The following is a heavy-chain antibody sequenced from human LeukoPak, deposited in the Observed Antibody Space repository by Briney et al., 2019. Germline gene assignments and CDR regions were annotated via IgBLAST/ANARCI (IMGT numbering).Heavy chain of an antibody. CDR2: ISYDGSNK. CDR1: GFTFISYG. Sequence: GGALILSCAASGFTFISYGMHWVRQAPGKGLGWVAVISYDGSNKYYADSVKGRFTSSRDNSKNTLYLQMNSLRAEDTAVYYCAKSGSYYYYYMDVWGKGTTVTVSS. J-gene: IGHJ6*03. V-gene: IGHV3-30*18. CDR3: AKSGSYYYYYMDV.